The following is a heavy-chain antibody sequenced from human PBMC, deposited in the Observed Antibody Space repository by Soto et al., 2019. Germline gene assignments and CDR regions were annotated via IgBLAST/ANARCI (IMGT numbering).Heavy chain of an antibody. V-gene: IGHV1-3*01. CDR3: AGDNFEPHCSSTSCQEDYYYGMDV. CDR1: GYTFTSYA. Sequence: GASVKVSCKASGYTFTSYAMHWVRQAPGQRLEWMGWINAGNGNTKYSQKFQGRVTITRDTSASTAYMELSSLRSEDTAVYYCAGDNFEPHCSSTSCQEDYYYGMDVWGQGTTVTVSS. CDR2: INAGNGNT. J-gene: IGHJ6*02. D-gene: IGHD2-2*01.